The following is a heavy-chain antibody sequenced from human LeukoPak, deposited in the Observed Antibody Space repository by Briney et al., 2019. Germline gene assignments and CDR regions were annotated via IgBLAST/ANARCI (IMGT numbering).Heavy chain of an antibody. CDR3: ARDSVTGPIAPFDY. CDR1: GYTFTNYG. J-gene: IGHJ4*02. D-gene: IGHD1-1*01. Sequence: ASVKVSFKASGYTFTNYGISWVRQAPGQGLEWMGWISGYNGNTNSAQKLQGRLTMTTDTSTSTAHMELRSLRSDDTAVYYCARDSVTGPIAPFDYWGQGTLVTVSS. CDR2: ISGYNGNT. V-gene: IGHV1-18*01.